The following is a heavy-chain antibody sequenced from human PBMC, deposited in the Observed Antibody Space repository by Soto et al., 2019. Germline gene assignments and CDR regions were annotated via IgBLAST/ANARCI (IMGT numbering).Heavy chain of an antibody. Sequence: ASVKVSCKASGYTFTSYAMHWVRQAPGQRLEWMGWINAGNGNTKYSQKFRGRVTITRDTSASTAYMELSSLRSEDTAVYYCARVIKQWLVHFDYWGQGTLVTVSS. V-gene: IGHV1-3*01. CDR2: INAGNGNT. CDR3: ARVIKQWLVHFDY. CDR1: GYTFTSYA. J-gene: IGHJ4*02. D-gene: IGHD6-19*01.